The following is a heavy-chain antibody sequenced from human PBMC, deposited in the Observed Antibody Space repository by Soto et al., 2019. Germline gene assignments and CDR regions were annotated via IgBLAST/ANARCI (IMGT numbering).Heavy chain of an antibody. CDR2: INHSGST. J-gene: IGHJ6*02. D-gene: IGHD3-10*01. CDR1: GGSFSGYY. CDR3: ARFGEYYGMDV. V-gene: IGHV4-34*01. Sequence: QVPLQQWGAGLLKPSETLSLTCAVYGGSFSGYYWSWIRQPPGKGLEWIGEINHSGSTNYNPSLKSRVTISVDTSKNQFSLKLSSVTAADTAVYYCARFGEYYGMDVWGQGTTVTVSS.